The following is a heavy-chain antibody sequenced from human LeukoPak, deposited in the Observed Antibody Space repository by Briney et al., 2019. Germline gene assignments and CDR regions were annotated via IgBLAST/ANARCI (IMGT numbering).Heavy chain of an antibody. CDR1: GGSISSGGYY. CDR2: IYYSGST. V-gene: IGHV4-31*03. Sequence: ASETLSLTCTVSGGSISSGGYYWSWIRQHPGKGLEWIGYIYYSGSTYYNPSLKSRVTISVDTSKNQFSLKLSSVTAADTAVYYCARGGWLVRSWFDPWGQGTLVTVSS. CDR3: ARGGWLVRSWFDP. D-gene: IGHD6-19*01. J-gene: IGHJ5*02.